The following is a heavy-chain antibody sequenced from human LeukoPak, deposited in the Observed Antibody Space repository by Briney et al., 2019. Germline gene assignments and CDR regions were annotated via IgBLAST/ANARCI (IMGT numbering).Heavy chain of an antibody. CDR2: INPHNGDT. Sequence: GASVKVSCKASGYTFIGYYLHWGRQAPGQGLEWMGWINPHNGDTNYAQKFQGRVTMTRDTSITTAYMELSRLKSDDTAVYYCATVRDIVVGGGPYYFDYWGQGTLVTVSS. CDR1: GYTFIGYY. CDR3: ATVRDIVVGGGPYYFDY. V-gene: IGHV1-2*02. D-gene: IGHD2-15*01. J-gene: IGHJ4*02.